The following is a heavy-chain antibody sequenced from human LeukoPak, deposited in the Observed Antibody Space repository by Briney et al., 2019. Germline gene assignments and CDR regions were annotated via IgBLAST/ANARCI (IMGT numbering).Heavy chain of an antibody. J-gene: IGHJ5*02. CDR1: GFTFSSYS. CDR3: AKGVVTAAPPHH. V-gene: IGHV3-43*02. Sequence: GGSLRLSCAASGFTFSSYSMNWVRQAPGKGLEWVSLISGDGGSTYYADSVKGRFTISRDNSKNSLYLQMNSLRTEDTALYYCAKGVVTAAPPHHWGQGTLVTVSS. D-gene: IGHD2-2*01. CDR2: ISGDGGST.